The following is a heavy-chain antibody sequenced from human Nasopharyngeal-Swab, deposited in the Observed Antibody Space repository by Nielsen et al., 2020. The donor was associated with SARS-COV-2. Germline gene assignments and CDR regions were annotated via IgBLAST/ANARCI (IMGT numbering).Heavy chain of an antibody. D-gene: IGHD6-6*01. CDR2: IYYSGST. Sequence: WIRQPPGKGLEWIGSIYYSGSTYYNPSLKSRVTISVDTSKNQFSLKLSSVTAADTAVYYCARDPQDEQLVLYYYYYYMDVWGKGTTVTVSS. V-gene: IGHV4-39*02. J-gene: IGHJ6*03. CDR3: ARDPQDEQLVLYYYYYYMDV.